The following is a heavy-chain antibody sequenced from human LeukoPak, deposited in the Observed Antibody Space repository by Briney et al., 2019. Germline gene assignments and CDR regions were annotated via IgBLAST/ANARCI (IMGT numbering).Heavy chain of an antibody. V-gene: IGHV3-23*01. CDR2: ISGSGGST. Sequence: GSLRLSCAASGFTFSSYAMSWVRQAPGKGLEWVSAISGSGGSTYYADSVKGRFTISRDNSKNTLYLQMNSLRAEDTAVYYCAKDREMATIGGDYFDYWGQGTLVTVSS. CDR3: AKDREMATIGGDYFDY. J-gene: IGHJ4*02. CDR1: GFTFSSYA. D-gene: IGHD5-24*01.